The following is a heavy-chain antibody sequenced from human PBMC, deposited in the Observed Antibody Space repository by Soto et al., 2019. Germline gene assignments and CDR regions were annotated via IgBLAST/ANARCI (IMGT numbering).Heavy chain of an antibody. V-gene: IGHV3-23*01. J-gene: IGHJ5*02. CDR3: AKYTEGFYA. CDR2: ISGSGGAT. Sequence: EEQLLESGGGLIQPGGSLRLSCAASGFTFRNYAMSWVRQAPGKGLEWVSSISGSGGATFYADSVKGRFTISRDNSRNTLYLQMNSLRAEDTAIYYCAKYTEGFYAWGQGTLVTVSS. CDR1: GFTFRNYA.